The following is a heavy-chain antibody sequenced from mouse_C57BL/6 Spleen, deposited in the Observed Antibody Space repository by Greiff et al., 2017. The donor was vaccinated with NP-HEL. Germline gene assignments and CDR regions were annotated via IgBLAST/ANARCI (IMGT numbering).Heavy chain of an antibody. J-gene: IGHJ2*01. D-gene: IGHD1-1*02. Sequence: QVHVQQPGAELVMPGASVKLSCKASGYTFTSYWMHWVKQRPGQGLEWIGEIDPSDSYTNYNQKFKGKSTLTVDTSSSTAYMQLSSLTSEDSAVAYCARPNYGYLDYWGQGTTLTVSS. CDR1: GYTFTSYW. CDR2: IDPSDSYT. CDR3: ARPNYGYLDY. V-gene: IGHV1-69*01.